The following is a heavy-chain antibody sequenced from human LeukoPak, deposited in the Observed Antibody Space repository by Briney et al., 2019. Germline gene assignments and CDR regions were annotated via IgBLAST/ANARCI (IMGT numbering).Heavy chain of an antibody. CDR1: GYTFTSYY. Sequence: ASVKVSCKASGYTFTSYYMHWVRQAPGQGLEWVGIINPSGGSTSYAHKFQGRVTMTRDMSTSTVYMELSSLRSDDTAVYYCATDSHDYYDSSGYHDYWGQGTLVTVSS. V-gene: IGHV1-46*01. D-gene: IGHD3-22*01. J-gene: IGHJ4*02. CDR2: INPSGGST. CDR3: ATDSHDYYDSSGYHDY.